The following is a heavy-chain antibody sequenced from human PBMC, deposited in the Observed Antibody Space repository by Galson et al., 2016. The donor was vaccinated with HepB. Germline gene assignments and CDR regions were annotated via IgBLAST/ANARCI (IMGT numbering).Heavy chain of an antibody. CDR1: GFSFRDFG. Sequence: TLRLSCAASGFSFRDFGMHWVRQAPGKGLEWVAVISYDGTQKYYADSVKGRFTISRDNSKSALYLQMHSLRPEDTAGYFCVKDRLWKYIYDYWGQGTLVTVSS. D-gene: IGHD1-7*01. J-gene: IGHJ4*02. CDR3: VKDRLWKYIYDY. CDR2: ISYDGTQK. V-gene: IGHV3-30*18.